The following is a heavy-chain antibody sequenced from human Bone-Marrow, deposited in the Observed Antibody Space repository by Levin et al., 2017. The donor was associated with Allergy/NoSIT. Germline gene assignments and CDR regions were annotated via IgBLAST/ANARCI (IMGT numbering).Heavy chain of an antibody. CDR1: GGSISSSSYY. CDR2: IYYSGST. D-gene: IGHD3-10*01. V-gene: IGHV4-39*01. Sequence: SETLSLTCTVSGGSISSSSYYWGWIRQPPGKGLEWIGSIYYSGSTYYNPSLKSRVTISVDTSKNQFSLKLSSVTAADTAVYYCATQMVRGVIGVDAFDIWGQGTMVTVSS. CDR3: ATQMVRGVIGVDAFDI. J-gene: IGHJ3*02.